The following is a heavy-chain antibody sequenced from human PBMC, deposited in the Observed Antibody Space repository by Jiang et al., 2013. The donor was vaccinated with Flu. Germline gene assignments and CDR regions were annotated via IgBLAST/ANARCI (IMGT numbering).Heavy chain of an antibody. V-gene: IGHV3-30-3*01. D-gene: IGHD1-1*01. J-gene: IGHJ4*02. CDR2: ISYDGSNK. CDR3: ARDPELERRPVPFLTYNFDY. CDR1: GFTFSSYA. Sequence: VQLLESGGGVVQPGRSLRLSCAASGFTFSSYAMHWVRQAPGKGLEWVAVISYDGSNKYYADSVKGRFTISRDNSKNTLYLQMNSLRAEDTAVYYCARDPELERRPVPFLTYNFDYWGQGTLVTVSS.